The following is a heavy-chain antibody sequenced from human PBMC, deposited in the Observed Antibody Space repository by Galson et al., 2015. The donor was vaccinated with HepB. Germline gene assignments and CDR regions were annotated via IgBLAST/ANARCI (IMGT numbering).Heavy chain of an antibody. Sequence: SLRLSCAASGVSFSSYRMHWVRQAPGKGLVWVSRITSDGSNTTYADSVKGRFTISRDNAKNTLYLQMNSLRAEDTAVYYCAREPRFYYGMDVWGQGTTVTVSS. D-gene: IGHD3-16*01. CDR1: GVSFSSYR. CDR2: ITSDGSNT. CDR3: AREPRFYYGMDV. V-gene: IGHV3-74*01. J-gene: IGHJ6*02.